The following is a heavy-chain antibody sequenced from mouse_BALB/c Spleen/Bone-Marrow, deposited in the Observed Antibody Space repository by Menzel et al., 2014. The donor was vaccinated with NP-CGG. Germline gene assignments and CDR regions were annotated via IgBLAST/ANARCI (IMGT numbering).Heavy chain of an antibody. CDR1: GYTFSSYY. J-gene: IGHJ1*01. D-gene: IGHD1-1*01. V-gene: IGHV1S81*02. Sequence: QVQLKDSGAELVKPGASVKLSCKASGYTFSSYYMYWVKRRPGQGLEWIGEINPSNGGTKFNEKFKSKATLTVDKSSSTAYMQLSSLTSEDSAVYYCTRSNYGYWYFDVWGAGTTVPASPQ. CDR3: TRSNYGYWYFDV. CDR2: INPSNGGT.